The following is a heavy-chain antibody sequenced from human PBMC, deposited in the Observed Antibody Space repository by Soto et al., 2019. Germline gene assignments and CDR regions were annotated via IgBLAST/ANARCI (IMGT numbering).Heavy chain of an antibody. CDR1: GYTFTSYA. D-gene: IGHD6-13*01. CDR3: ARGARIAAPKTGPGTFGI. Sequence: GASVKISCKASGYTFTSYAMHWVRQAPGQRLEWMGWINAGNGNTKYSQKFQGRVTITRDTSASTAYMELSSLRSEDTAVYYSARGARIAAPKTGPGTFGIWEQGT. CDR2: INAGNGNT. V-gene: IGHV1-3*01. J-gene: IGHJ3*02.